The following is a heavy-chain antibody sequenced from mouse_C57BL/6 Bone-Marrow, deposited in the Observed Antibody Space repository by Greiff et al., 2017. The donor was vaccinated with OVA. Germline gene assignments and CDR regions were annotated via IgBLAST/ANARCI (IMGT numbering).Heavy chain of an antibody. V-gene: IGHV10-3*01. CDR1: GFTFTTFA. J-gene: IGHJ4*01. CDR3: MRLRRCYYAMDY. Sequence: DVKLVESGGGLVQPKGSLKLSCAASGFTFTTFAMHWVRQASGQGLEWVACIRSKSSNFATYYADSVKDRFTNSRDDSQSMLNMQMDNLKAEDTAMYYCMRLRRCYYAMDYWGQGTSVTVSS. D-gene: IGHD2-12*01. CDR2: IRSKSSNFAT.